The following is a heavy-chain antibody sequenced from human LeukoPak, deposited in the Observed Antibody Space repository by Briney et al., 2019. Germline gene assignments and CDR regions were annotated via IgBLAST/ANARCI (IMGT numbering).Heavy chain of an antibody. V-gene: IGHV1-18*01. CDR1: GYTFTSYG. Sequence: ASVKVSCKASGYTFTSYGITWVRQAPGQGLEWMGWISAYNGNTNYAQKLQGRVTVTTDTSTSTAYMELRSLRSDDTAVYYCARDRVGVVPAANGPWGQGTLVTVSS. J-gene: IGHJ5*02. CDR3: ARDRVGVVPAANGP. D-gene: IGHD2-2*01. CDR2: ISAYNGNT.